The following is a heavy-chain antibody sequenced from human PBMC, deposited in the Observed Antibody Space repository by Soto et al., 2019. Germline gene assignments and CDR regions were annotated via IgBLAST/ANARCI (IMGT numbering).Heavy chain of an antibody. V-gene: IGHV1-24*01. CDR1: GYTLTELS. Sequence: GPSVKLNCNVSGYTLTELSMRWVQQAHGKGLEWMGGFDPEDGEAIYAQKFQGRVTMTEDTSTDTAYMELSSLRSEDTAMYYCARPVLLEYSSPFGYYGMDVWGQGTTVTGSS. CDR3: ARPVLLEYSSPFGYYGMDV. CDR2: FDPEDGEA. D-gene: IGHD6-6*01. J-gene: IGHJ6*02.